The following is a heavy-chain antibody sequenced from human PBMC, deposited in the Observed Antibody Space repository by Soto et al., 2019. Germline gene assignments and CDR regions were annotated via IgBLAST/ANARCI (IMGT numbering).Heavy chain of an antibody. CDR1: GGSISSYY. J-gene: IGHJ4*02. V-gene: IGHV4-59*01. Sequence: SETLSLTCTVSGGSISSYYWSWIRQPPGKGLEWIGYIYYSGSTNYNPSLKSRVTISVDTSKNQFSLKLSSVTAADTAVYYCARGVFTIFGVVIMVFDYWGQGTLVTVSS. CDR3: ARGVFTIFGVVIMVFDY. D-gene: IGHD3-3*01. CDR2: IYYSGST.